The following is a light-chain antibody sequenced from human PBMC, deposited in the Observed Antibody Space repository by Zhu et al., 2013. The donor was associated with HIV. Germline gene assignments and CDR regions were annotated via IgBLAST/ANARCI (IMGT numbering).Light chain of an antibody. J-gene: IGKJ2*03. CDR2: GAS. Sequence: DIQMTQSPSTASVSVGDRVSITCRASQSVSDRLAWYQQKPGKAPRLLTHGASSLERGVPPRFSGSGSGTDFTLTISSVQPDDFATYYCQHYNSFSTSFGQGTKVEIK. V-gene: IGKV1-5*03. CDR1: QSVSDR. CDR3: QHYNSFSTS.